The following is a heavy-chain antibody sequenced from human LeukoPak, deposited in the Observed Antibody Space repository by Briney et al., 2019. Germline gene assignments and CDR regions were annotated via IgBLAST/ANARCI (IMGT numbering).Heavy chain of an antibody. Sequence: PGGSLRLSCAASGFTFSSYAMSWVRQAPGKGLEWVSGISGSGGSTYYADSVKGRFTISRDNSKNTLYLQMNSLRAEDTAVYYCAKDGVPAAIRPLGYWGQGTLVTVSS. CDR1: GFTFSSYA. CDR2: ISGSGGST. D-gene: IGHD2-2*01. V-gene: IGHV3-23*01. CDR3: AKDGVPAAIRPLGY. J-gene: IGHJ4*02.